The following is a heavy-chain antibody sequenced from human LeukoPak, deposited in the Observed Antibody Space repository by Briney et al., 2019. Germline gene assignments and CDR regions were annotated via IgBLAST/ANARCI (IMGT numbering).Heavy chain of an antibody. J-gene: IGHJ4*02. V-gene: IGHV1-69*13. CDR1: GGTFSSYA. CDR3: ARGDYYDSSGYYLDFDY. D-gene: IGHD3-22*01. Sequence: ASVKVSCKASGGTFSSYAISWVRQAPGQGLEWMGGIIPIFGTANYAQKFQGRVTITADESTSTAYMELSSLRSEDTAVYYCARGDYYDSSGYYLDFDYWGQGTLVTVSS. CDR2: IIPIFGTA.